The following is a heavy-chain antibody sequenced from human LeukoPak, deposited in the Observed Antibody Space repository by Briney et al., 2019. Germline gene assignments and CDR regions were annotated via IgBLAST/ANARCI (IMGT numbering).Heavy chain of an antibody. Sequence: PGGSLRLSCAASGFTFDDYAMHWVRQAPGKGLEWVSLISWDGGSTYYADSVKGRFTISRDNSKNSLYQQMNSLRAEDTALYYCAKVGSSIVGATDYYYMDVWGKGTTVTVSS. CDR1: GFTFDDYA. CDR2: ISWDGGST. V-gene: IGHV3-43D*03. CDR3: AKVGSSIVGATDYYYMDV. D-gene: IGHD1-26*01. J-gene: IGHJ6*03.